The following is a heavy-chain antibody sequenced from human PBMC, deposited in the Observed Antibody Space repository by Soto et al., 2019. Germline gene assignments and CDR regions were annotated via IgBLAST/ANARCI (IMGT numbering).Heavy chain of an antibody. CDR3: ARDHVSGITMVRGIIPSPFDY. D-gene: IGHD3-10*01. Sequence: TGGSLRLSCAASGFTFSSYNMNWVRQAPGKGLEWVSSIFSSGSYIYYADSVKGRFTISRDNAKNSLYLQMTSLRAEDTAVYYCARDHVSGITMVRGIIPSPFDYWGQGILVTVSS. CDR1: GFTFSSYN. J-gene: IGHJ4*02. V-gene: IGHV3-21*06. CDR2: IFSSGSYI.